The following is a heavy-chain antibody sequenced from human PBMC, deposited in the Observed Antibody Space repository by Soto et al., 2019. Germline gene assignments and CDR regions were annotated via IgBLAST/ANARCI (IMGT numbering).Heavy chain of an antibody. V-gene: IGHV4-31*03. CDR1: GGSIRSGGYY. J-gene: IGHJ6*02. Sequence: SETLSLTCSVSGGSIRSGGYYWSWVRQNPRKGLEWIGNIYYSGNTYYNPSLKSRLTISVDTSKNQFSLNLSSVTAADTAVYYCARDRLMATAGTARHYFGLDVWGQGTTVTVSS. D-gene: IGHD5-18*01. CDR2: IYYSGNT. CDR3: ARDRLMATAGTARHYFGLDV.